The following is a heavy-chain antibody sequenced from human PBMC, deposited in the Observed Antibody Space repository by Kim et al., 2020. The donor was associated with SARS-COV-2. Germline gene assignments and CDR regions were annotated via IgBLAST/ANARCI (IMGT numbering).Heavy chain of an antibody. CDR3: ARPYGDPTPYYFDY. V-gene: IGHV4-34*01. CDR2: INHSGST. Sequence: SETLSLTCAVYGGSFSGYYWSWIRQPPGKGLEWIGEINHSGSTNYNPSLKSRVTISVHTSKNQFSLKLSSVTAADTAVYYCARPYGDPTPYYFDYWGQGT. J-gene: IGHJ4*02. CDR1: GGSFSGYY. D-gene: IGHD4-17*01.